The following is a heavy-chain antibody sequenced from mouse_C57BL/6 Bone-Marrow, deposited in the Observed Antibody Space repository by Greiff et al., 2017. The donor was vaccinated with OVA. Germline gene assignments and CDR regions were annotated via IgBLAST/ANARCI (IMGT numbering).Heavy chain of an antibody. J-gene: IGHJ2*01. CDR3: TLLHWEGDY. D-gene: IGHD4-1*01. CDR2: IDPENGDT. V-gene: IGHV14-4*01. CDR1: GFNIKDDY. Sequence: VHVKQSGAELVRPGASVKLSCTASGFNIKDDYMHWVKQRPEQGLEWIGWIDPENGDTEYASKFQGKATITAETSSNTAYLQLSSLTSEDTAVYYGTLLHWEGDYWGQGTTLTVSS.